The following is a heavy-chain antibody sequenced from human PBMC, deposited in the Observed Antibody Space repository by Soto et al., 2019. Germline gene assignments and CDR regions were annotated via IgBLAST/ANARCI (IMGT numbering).Heavy chain of an antibody. D-gene: IGHD1-7*01. J-gene: IGHJ4*02. Sequence: EVHLLESAGGLAQPGGSLRLSCAASGFTFSNYAMTWVRQAPGKGLEWVSAISGRGGATYYADSVRGRFTISRDDSKNTFYLQLNSLRADDTALYYCAKGTGGWNYLVLDYLGQGTLVTVAS. V-gene: IGHV3-23*01. CDR2: ISGRGGAT. CDR3: AKGTGGWNYLVLDY. CDR1: GFTFSNYA.